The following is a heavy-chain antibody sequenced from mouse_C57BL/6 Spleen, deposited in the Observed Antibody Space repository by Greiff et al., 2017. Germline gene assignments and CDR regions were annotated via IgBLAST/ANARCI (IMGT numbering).Heavy chain of an antibody. CDR2: IDPETGGT. V-gene: IGHV1-15*01. Sequence: QVQLKESGAELVRPGASVTLSCKASGYTFTDYEMHWVKQTPVHGLEWIGAIDPETGGTAYNQKFKGKAILTADKSSSTAYMELRSLTSEDSAVYYCTTLITTAVFDYWGQGTTLTVSS. J-gene: IGHJ2*01. CDR1: GYTFTDYE. CDR3: TTLITTAVFDY. D-gene: IGHD1-1*01.